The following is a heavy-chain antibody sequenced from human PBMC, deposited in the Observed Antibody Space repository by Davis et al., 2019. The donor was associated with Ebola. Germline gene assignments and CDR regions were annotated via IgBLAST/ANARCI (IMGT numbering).Heavy chain of an antibody. CDR2: IKQDGSEK. V-gene: IGHV3-7*01. CDR1: EFTFSSYW. Sequence: GESLKISCAASEFTFSSYWMSWVRQAPGKGLEWVANIKQDGSEKYYVDSVKGRFTISRDNAKNSLYLQMNSLRAEDTALYYCARDPTISGVVITGWFDPWGQGALVTVSS. J-gene: IGHJ5*02. CDR3: ARDPTISGVVITGWFDP. D-gene: IGHD3-3*01.